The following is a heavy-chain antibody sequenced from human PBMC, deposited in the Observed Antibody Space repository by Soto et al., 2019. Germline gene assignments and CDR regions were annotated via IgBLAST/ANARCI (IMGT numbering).Heavy chain of an antibody. Sequence: QVQLVESGGGVVQPRRSLRLSCVASGFTFSRYGMHWVRQAPGQGLEWVAFIWYDGIKKYYADSVKGRFTISRDDSNDTLHLQMNTLRAEDTGVYHCARDYYGDYARFDYWGQGTLVTVSS. D-gene: IGHD4-17*01. CDR1: GFTFSRYG. CDR3: ARDYYGDYARFDY. CDR2: IWYDGIKK. V-gene: IGHV3-33*01. J-gene: IGHJ4*02.